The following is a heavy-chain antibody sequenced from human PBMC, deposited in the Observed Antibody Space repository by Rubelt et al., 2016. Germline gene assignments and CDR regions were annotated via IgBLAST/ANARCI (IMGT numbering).Heavy chain of an antibody. J-gene: IGHJ6*02. CDR1: GFTFTSYS. V-gene: IGHV3-48*04. CDR2: ITASTTTI. Sequence: EVHLAESGGGLVQPGGSLRLSCTASGFTFTSYSMNWVRQAPGKGLEWVSFITASTTTIYYADSVKGRFTIPRDNAKNSLDLALYSLKAEDTALYYCARDSRIGYGMDVWGQGTTVTVSS. CDR3: ARDSRIGYGMDV. D-gene: IGHD2-15*01.